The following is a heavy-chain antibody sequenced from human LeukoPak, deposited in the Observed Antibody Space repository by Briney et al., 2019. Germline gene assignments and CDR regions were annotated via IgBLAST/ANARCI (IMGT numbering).Heavy chain of an antibody. CDR2: IYYTGST. V-gene: IGHV4-39*07. D-gene: IGHD3-10*01. CDR1: GGSISSSSYY. J-gene: IGHJ2*01. CDR3: ARVSGLVHRYFDL. Sequence: PSETLSLTCTVSGGSISSSSYYWGWIRQPPGKGLEWIGSIYYTGSTYYNPSLKSRVTISVDTSEIQFSLKLSSVTAADTAVYYCARVSGLVHRYFDLWGRGTLVTVSS.